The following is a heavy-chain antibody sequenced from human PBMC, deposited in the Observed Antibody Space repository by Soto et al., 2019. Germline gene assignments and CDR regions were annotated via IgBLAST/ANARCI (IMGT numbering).Heavy chain of an antibody. D-gene: IGHD6-6*01. CDR2: IIPIFGTA. CDR1: GGTFSGYA. Sequence: EASVKVSCNAYGGTFSGYAISRVRQAPGQGLEWMGGIIPIFGTANYAQKFQGRVTITADESTSTAYMELSSLRSEDTAVYYCAREKASSSTPNFDYWGQGTLVTVSS. V-gene: IGHV1-69*13. J-gene: IGHJ4*02. CDR3: AREKASSSTPNFDY.